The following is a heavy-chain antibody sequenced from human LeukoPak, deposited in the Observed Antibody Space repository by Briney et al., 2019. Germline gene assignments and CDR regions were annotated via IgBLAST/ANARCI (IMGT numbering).Heavy chain of an antibody. CDR2: ISGSGGST. CDR1: GFTFGDYG. J-gene: IGHJ6*03. CDR3: ATGGVVPAAPPVPYYYYYYLDV. V-gene: IGHV3-23*01. Sequence: GGSLRLPCTASGFTFGDYGMSWVRQAPGKGLEWVSAISGSGGSTYYADSVKGRFTISRDNSKNTLYLQMNSLRAEDTAVYYYATGGVVPAAPPVPYYYYYYLDVWGKGTTVTISS. D-gene: IGHD2-2*01.